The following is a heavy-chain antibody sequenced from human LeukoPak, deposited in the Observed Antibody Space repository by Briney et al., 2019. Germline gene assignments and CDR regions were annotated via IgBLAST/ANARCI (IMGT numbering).Heavy chain of an antibody. Sequence: PSETLSLTCTVSGGSTSSSSYYWGWIRQPPGKGLEWIGSIYYSGSTYYNPSLKSRVTISVDTSKNQFSLKLSSVTAADTAVYYCARRNQVLREYYYDSSGYLYFDYWGQGTLVTVSS. CDR2: IYYSGST. V-gene: IGHV4-39*01. D-gene: IGHD3-22*01. J-gene: IGHJ4*02. CDR1: GGSTSSSSYY. CDR3: ARRNQVLREYYYDSSGYLYFDY.